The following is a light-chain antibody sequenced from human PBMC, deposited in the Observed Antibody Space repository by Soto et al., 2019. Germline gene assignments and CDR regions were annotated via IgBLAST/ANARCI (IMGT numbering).Light chain of an antibody. CDR1: QSVSSN. CDR3: QHYKNWHIT. V-gene: IGKV3-15*01. Sequence: EIVMTQSPATLSVSPGERATLSCRASQSVSSNLAWYQQKPGQAPRLLIYGASTRATGIPARFSGSGSGTEFTLTISSLQSEDFAVYYCQHYKNWHITFGQGTRLEIK. J-gene: IGKJ5*01. CDR2: GAS.